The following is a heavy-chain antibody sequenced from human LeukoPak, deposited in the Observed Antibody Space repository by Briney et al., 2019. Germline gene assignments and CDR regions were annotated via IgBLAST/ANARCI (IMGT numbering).Heavy chain of an antibody. CDR2: ISYDGSNK. Sequence: PGRSLRLSCAASGFTFSSYGMHWVRQAPGKGLEWVAVISYDGSNKYYADSVKGRFTISRDNSKNTLYLQMNSLRAEDTAVYYCAKSGPYYDSSGYTYYFDYWGQGTLVTVSS. V-gene: IGHV3-30*18. D-gene: IGHD3-22*01. CDR1: GFTFSSYG. CDR3: AKSGPYYDSSGYTYYFDY. J-gene: IGHJ4*02.